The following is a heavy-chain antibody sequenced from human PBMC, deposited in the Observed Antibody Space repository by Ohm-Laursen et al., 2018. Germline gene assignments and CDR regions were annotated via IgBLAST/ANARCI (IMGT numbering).Heavy chain of an antibody. Sequence: SVNVSCKASGYTFTGYYMHWVRQAPGQGLEWMGWINPNSGGTNYAQKFQGRVTMTRDTSISTAYMELSRLRSDDTAVYYCARTKRPSSEIDYWGQGTLVTVSS. CDR2: INPNSGGT. CDR3: ARTKRPSSEIDY. D-gene: IGHD6-6*01. J-gene: IGHJ4*02. V-gene: IGHV1-2*02. CDR1: GYTFTGYY.